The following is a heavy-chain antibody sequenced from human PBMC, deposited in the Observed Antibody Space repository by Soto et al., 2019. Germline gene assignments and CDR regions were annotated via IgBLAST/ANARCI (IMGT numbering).Heavy chain of an antibody. CDR1: GVTFSSET. Sequence: QVQLVQSGADVKKPGSSVKVSCQASGVTFSSETLGWVRQAPGQGLEWVGGFIPLFGTASYAQKFQGRVTIRADESAITVYMELSSLRSDDTAVYFCATELGENPASPFDAWGQGTMVTVSA. CDR2: FIPLFGTA. CDR3: ATELGENPASPFDA. D-gene: IGHD3-10*01. V-gene: IGHV1-69*01. J-gene: IGHJ4*02.